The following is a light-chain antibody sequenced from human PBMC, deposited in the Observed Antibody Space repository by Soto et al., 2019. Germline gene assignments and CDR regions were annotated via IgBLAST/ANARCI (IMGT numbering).Light chain of an antibody. CDR3: SSSTSSNTPYV. CDR1: SSDVGAYHF. CDR2: EVT. J-gene: IGLJ1*01. V-gene: IGLV2-14*01. Sequence: QSALTQPASVSGSPGQSITISCTGSSSDVGAYHFVSWYQHHPGKAPKLILYEVTARPSGVSSLFSGSKSGNTASLTISCLQADDSANYYCSSSTSSNTPYVFGTGTKVTVL.